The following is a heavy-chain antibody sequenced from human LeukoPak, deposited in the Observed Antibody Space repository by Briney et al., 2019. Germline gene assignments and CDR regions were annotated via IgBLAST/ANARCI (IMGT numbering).Heavy chain of an antibody. Sequence: ASVKVSCKASGYTFTSYGISWVRQAPGQGLEWMGWISAYNGNTNYAQKFQGRVTITRDTSASTAYMELSSLRSEDTAVYYCARVGGSGSHNWFDPWGQGTLVTVSS. CDR2: ISAYNGNT. V-gene: IGHV1-18*01. CDR1: GYTFTSYG. D-gene: IGHD3-10*01. CDR3: ARVGGSGSHNWFDP. J-gene: IGHJ5*02.